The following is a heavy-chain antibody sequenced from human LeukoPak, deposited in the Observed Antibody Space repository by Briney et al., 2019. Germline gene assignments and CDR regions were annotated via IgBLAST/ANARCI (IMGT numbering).Heavy chain of an antibody. CDR2: ISGSGGST. CDR1: GFTFSTYA. J-gene: IGHJ4*02. V-gene: IGHV3-23*01. Sequence: GGSLRLSCAASGFTFSTYAMSWVRQAPGKGLEWVSGISGSGGSTYYAISGSGGSTDYADSVRGRFTISRDNSKNTLYVQMNSLRDEDTAVYYCAKDQRWESPHYLDSWGQGTLVTVSS. D-gene: IGHD1-26*01. CDR3: AKDQRWESPHYLDS.